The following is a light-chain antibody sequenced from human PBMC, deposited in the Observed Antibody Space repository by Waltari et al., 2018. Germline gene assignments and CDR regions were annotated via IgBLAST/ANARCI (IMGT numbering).Light chain of an antibody. V-gene: IGLV3-19*01. CDR2: DQN. J-gene: IGLJ2*01. CDR1: SLSSYH. Sequence: TQDPAVSVAVGQTVRITCQGDSLSSYHASWYQQRPGQAPKLPIYDQNNRPSGVPGRFSGSSSDNTASLTITGAQAEDEAYYYCHSRDASGVGGAFGGGTKLTVL. CDR3: HSRDASGVGGA.